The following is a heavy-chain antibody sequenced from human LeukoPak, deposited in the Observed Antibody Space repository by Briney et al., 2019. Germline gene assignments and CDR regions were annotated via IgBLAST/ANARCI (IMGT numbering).Heavy chain of an antibody. D-gene: IGHD1-26*01. CDR3: ASDLWGVGPSLVGYYFDH. J-gene: IGHJ4*02. CDR1: GYTFTAYY. Sequence: ASVKVFCKASGYTFTAYYKHWLRQAPGQGLEWEGWINTNSGGTNYVKNLQGRVTITRDTSISTDYMELSRLRSDDTAVYYCASDLWGVGPSLVGYYFDHWGQGTLVTVSS. CDR2: INTNSGGT. V-gene: IGHV1-2*02.